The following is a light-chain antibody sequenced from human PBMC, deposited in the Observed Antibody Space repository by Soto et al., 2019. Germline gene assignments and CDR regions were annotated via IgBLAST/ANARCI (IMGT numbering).Light chain of an antibody. CDR2: GAS. Sequence: DIQMTQSPSTLSASVGDRVTITCRASQSISSWLAWYQQKPGKAPKLLIYGASSLESGVPSRFSGSGSGTEFTLTISSLQPDDFATYYCQQYNSYSPLTFGQGTKVDIK. CDR3: QQYNSYSPLT. J-gene: IGKJ1*01. CDR1: QSISSW. V-gene: IGKV1-5*01.